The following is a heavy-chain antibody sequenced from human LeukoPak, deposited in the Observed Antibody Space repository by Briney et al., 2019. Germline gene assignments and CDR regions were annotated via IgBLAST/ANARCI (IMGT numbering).Heavy chain of an antibody. CDR1: GGSFSGYY. Sequence: PSETLSLTCAVYGGSFSGYYWSWIRQPPGKGLEWIGYIYYSGSTNYNPSLKSRVTISVDTSKNQFSLKLSSVTAADTAVYYCARQGGDRSWDYYYGMDVWGQGTTVTVSS. CDR2: IYYSGST. V-gene: IGHV4-59*01. CDR3: ARQGGDRSWDYYYGMDV. D-gene: IGHD6-13*01. J-gene: IGHJ6*02.